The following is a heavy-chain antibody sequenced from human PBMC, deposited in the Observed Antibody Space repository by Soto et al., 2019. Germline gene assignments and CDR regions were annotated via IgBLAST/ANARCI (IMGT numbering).Heavy chain of an antibody. Sequence: EVQLVESGGGLVQPGGSLRLSCTASGFTFSSYSMNWVRQAPGKGLEWVSYIGGSSGTIYYADSVKGRSTISRDNAKNALYLQRSSLRAEATAVYYCGREGLSSNWLNWFDPWGQGTLVTVSS. D-gene: IGHD6-13*01. CDR3: GREGLSSNWLNWFDP. CDR2: IGGSSGTI. CDR1: GFTFSSYS. J-gene: IGHJ5*02. V-gene: IGHV3-48*01.